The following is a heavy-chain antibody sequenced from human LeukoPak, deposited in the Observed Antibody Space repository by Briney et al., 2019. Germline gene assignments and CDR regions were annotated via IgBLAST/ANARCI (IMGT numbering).Heavy chain of an antibody. J-gene: IGHJ4*02. Sequence: AGGSLRLSCAASGFTFSDYWMHWVRQAPGKGLEWVSSITSSSSYIYYADSVKGRFTISRDNAKNSLYLQMNSLRAEDTAVYYCARSYSSSRGTFDYWGQGTLVTVSS. D-gene: IGHD6-6*01. V-gene: IGHV3-21*01. CDR1: GFTFSDYW. CDR3: ARSYSSSRGTFDY. CDR2: ITSSSSYI.